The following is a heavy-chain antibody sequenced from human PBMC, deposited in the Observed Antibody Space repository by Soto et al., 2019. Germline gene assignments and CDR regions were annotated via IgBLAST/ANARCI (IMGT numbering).Heavy chain of an antibody. CDR2: IYASGSP. D-gene: IGHD1-26*01. V-gene: IGHV4-59*01. CDR1: GGSFSVYY. Sequence: XATLSLTCTICGGSFSVYYWSWIRQSTGQGLEWIGYIYASGSPYYNPSLRSRVTISADTSKNQISLKLTSPTAADTAVYYCARGVGSSPPQYWGRGTLVTVSS. J-gene: IGHJ4*02. CDR3: ARGVGSSPPQY.